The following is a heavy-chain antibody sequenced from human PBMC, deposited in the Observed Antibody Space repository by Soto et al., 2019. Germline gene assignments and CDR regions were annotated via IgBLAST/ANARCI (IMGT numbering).Heavy chain of an antibody. CDR2: ISSTTNYI. Sequence: GSLRLSCAASGFIFNTFTMSWVRQAPGKGLEWVSSISSTTNYIYYGDSMKGRFTISRDNAKNSLYLEMNSLRAEDTAVYYCARESEDLTSNFDYWGQGTLVTVSS. V-gene: IGHV3-21*06. CDR3: ARESEDLTSNFDY. CDR1: GFIFNTFT. J-gene: IGHJ4*02.